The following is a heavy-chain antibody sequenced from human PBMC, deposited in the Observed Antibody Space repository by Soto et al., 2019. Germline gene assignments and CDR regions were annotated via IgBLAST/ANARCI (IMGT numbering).Heavy chain of an antibody. CDR3: SGGAQSMDV. Sequence: QLQLQESGPGLVKPSETLSLTCTASGGSISGRTYYWGWIRQPPGKGLEWIGNIYYDGTTYSDPSFEGLVTITLDTPKNQFSLMLTAVPAADPAVYFCSGGAQSMDVWGQGTSVTVSS. CDR2: IYYDGTT. D-gene: IGHD2-15*01. V-gene: IGHV4-39*01. CDR1: GGSISGRTYY. J-gene: IGHJ6*02.